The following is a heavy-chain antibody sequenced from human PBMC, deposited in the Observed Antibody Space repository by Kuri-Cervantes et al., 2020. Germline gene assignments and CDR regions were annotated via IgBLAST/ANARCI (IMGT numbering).Heavy chain of an antibody. V-gene: IGHV3-30*02. Sequence: GESLKISCAASGFTFSSYGMHWVRQAPGKGLEWVAVIWYDGSNKYYADSVKGRFTISRDNSKNTLYLQMNSLRAEDTAVYYCAKVNRVGYSPRPGYFDYWGQGTLVTVSS. D-gene: IGHD5-18*01. J-gene: IGHJ4*02. CDR2: IWYDGSNK. CDR1: GFTFSSYG. CDR3: AKVNRVGYSPRPGYFDY.